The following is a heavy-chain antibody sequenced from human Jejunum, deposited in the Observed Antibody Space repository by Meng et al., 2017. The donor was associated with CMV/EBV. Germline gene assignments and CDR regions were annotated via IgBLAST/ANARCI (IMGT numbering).Heavy chain of an antibody. CDR3: ARPSGRYIYYFDY. V-gene: IGHV1-2*02. D-gene: IGHD1-26*01. CDR2: INPESGDT. J-gene: IGHJ4*02. Sequence: SGYTFTGYNLHWVRQAPGQGLEWLGWINPESGDTDYAQKFQGRVTMTRDTSITTAYMELSRLTSDDTAVYYCARPSGRYIYYFDYWGQRTLVTVSS. CDR1: GYTFTGYN.